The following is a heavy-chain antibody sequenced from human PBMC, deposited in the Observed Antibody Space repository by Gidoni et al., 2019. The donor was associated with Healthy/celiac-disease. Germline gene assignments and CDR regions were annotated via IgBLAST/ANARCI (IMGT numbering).Heavy chain of an antibody. CDR3: TTERAHRCYDY. V-gene: IGHV3-15*01. CDR1: GFTFSNAW. Sequence: EVQLVESGGGLVKPGGSLRLSCAACGFTFSNAWMSWVRQAPGKGREWVGRIKSKTDGWTTDYAAPVKGRFTISRDDSKNTLYLQMNSLKTEDTAVYYCTTERAHRCYDYWGQGTLVTVSS. J-gene: IGHJ4*02. CDR2: IKSKTDGWTT.